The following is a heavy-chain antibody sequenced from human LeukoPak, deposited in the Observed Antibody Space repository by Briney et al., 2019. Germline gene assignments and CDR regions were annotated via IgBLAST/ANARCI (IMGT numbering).Heavy chain of an antibody. CDR2: ISYDGSNE. CDR3: ARDLSYDDAFDI. V-gene: IGHV3-30*04. Sequence: GGSLRLSCAASGFTFSSYVMHWVRQAPGKGLEWVAIISYDGSNEYYADSVKGRFTISRDNSKNTLYLQMNSLRAADTAVYYCARDLSYDDAFDIWGQGTMVTVSS. J-gene: IGHJ3*02. CDR1: GFTFSSYV. D-gene: IGHD1-26*01.